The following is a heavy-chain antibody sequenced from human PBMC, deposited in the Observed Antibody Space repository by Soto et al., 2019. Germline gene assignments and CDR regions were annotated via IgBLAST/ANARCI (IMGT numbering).Heavy chain of an antibody. D-gene: IGHD3-16*02. CDR1: GYSFTSYW. V-gene: IGHV5-51*01. J-gene: IGHJ4*02. CDR3: ARGAFPDMGPFYDYIWGSYRPPSQALQVCFDY. Sequence: GESLKISCKGSGYSFTSYWIGWVRQMPGKGLEWMGIIYPGDSDTRYSPSFQGQVTISADKSISTAYLQWSSLKASDTAMYYCARGAFPDMGPFYDYIWGSYRPPSQALQVCFDYWGQGTLVTVSS. CDR2: IYPGDSDT.